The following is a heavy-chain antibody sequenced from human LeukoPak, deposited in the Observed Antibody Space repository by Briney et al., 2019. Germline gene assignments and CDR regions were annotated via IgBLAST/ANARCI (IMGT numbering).Heavy chain of an antibody. Sequence: GGSLRLSCAASGFIFSDYEMNWVRQAPGKGLEWLLHISTSGSIIHYGDSVKGRFTISRDNSKNTLYLQMNSRRAEGTAVYYCARGSSGPWGQGTLVTVSS. J-gene: IGHJ5*02. V-gene: IGHV3-48*03. CDR2: ISTSGSII. CDR1: GFIFSDYE. CDR3: ARGSSGP. D-gene: IGHD6-13*01.